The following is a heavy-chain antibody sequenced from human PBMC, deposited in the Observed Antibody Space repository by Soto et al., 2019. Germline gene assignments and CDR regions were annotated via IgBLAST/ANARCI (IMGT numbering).Heavy chain of an antibody. CDR3: ARLEGLATISYYFDF. J-gene: IGHJ4*02. V-gene: IGHV4-39*01. CDR2: IYYRGNT. D-gene: IGHD3-9*01. Sequence: SETLSLTCSVSGDSINSDKYYWGWIRQPPGKGLEWIRSIYYRGNTYYNPSLQTRVTISLDKSKSQFSLKLTSVTAADSAVYFCARLEGLATISYYFDFWGQGALVTVSS. CDR1: GDSINSDKYY.